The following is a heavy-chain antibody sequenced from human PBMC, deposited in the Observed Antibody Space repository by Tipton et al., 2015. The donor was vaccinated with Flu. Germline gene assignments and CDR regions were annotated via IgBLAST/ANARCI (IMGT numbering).Heavy chain of an antibody. CDR2: IYPGDSRT. V-gene: IGHV5-51*01. CDR1: GYNFATYW. D-gene: IGHD3-22*01. Sequence: QLVQSGAEVKKPGESLKISCKGFGYNFATYWIGWVRQMPGKGLEWMGIIYPGDSRTRYSPSFQGQVTISADESTNTAYLQWGSLKASDTAMHYCARHEDYYRSGGYNWFDPWGQGTLVTVSS. CDR3: ARHEDYYRSGGYNWFDP. J-gene: IGHJ5*02.